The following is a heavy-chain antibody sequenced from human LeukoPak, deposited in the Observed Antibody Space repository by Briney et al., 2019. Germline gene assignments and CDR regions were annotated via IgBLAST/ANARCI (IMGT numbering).Heavy chain of an antibody. CDR3: ARRSLLWFGGGNWFDP. Sequence: SETLSLTCAVYGGSFSGYYWSWIRQPPGKGLEWIGEINHSGGTNYNPSLKSRVTISVDTSKNQFSLKLSSVTAADTAVYYCARRSLLWFGGGNWFDPWGQGTLVTVSS. J-gene: IGHJ5*02. V-gene: IGHV4-34*01. CDR2: INHSGGT. D-gene: IGHD3-10*01. CDR1: GGSFSGYY.